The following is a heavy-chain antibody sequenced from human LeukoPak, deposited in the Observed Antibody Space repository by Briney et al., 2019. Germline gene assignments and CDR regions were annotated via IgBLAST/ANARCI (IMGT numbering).Heavy chain of an antibody. V-gene: IGHV1-69*02. CDR3: ARGENRYTNGWEIDY. CDR1: GGTFSSYS. Sequence: AASVKVSCKASGGTFSSYSITWVRQAPGQGLEWMGRIIPMLGIANYAQKFQGGVTITADKSTSTAYMELSSLRSEDTAVYYCARGENRYTNGWEIDYWGQGTLVTVSS. D-gene: IGHD6-19*01. CDR2: IIPMLGIA. J-gene: IGHJ4*02.